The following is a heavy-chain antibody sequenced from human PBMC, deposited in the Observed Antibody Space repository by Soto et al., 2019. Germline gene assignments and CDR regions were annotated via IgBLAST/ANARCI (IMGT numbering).Heavy chain of an antibody. J-gene: IGHJ6*02. CDR3: ARDSDYGDDVPYYYYGMDV. D-gene: IGHD4-17*01. CDR1: GFTFSSYA. Sequence: GGSLRLSCAASGFTFSSYAMHWVRQAPGKGLEWVAVISYDGSNKYYADSVKGRFTISRDNSKNTLYLQMNSLRAEDTAVYYCARDSDYGDDVPYYYYGMDVWGQGTTVTVSS. CDR2: ISYDGSNK. V-gene: IGHV3-30-3*01.